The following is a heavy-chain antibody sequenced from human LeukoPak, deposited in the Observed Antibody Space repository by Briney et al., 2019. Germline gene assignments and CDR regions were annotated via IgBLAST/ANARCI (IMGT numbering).Heavy chain of an antibody. J-gene: IGHJ4*02. V-gene: IGHV3-23*01. CDR1: GLSFSNYA. D-gene: IGHD4-23*01. CDR3: VKSRLVVTAFDY. CDR2: ITVTGAST. Sequence: GGSLRLSCAASGLSFSNYAMSWVRQAPGKGLEWVSAITVTGASTYYADSVKGRFTISRDNSKNTLYLQMNSLRGEDTAVYYCVKSRLVVTAFDYWGQGSLVTVSS.